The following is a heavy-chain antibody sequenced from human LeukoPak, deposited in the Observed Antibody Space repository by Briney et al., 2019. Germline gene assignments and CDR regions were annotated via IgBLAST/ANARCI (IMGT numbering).Heavy chain of an antibody. CDR3: ARAPQQLVPGVDY. D-gene: IGHD6-13*01. Sequence: GGSLRLSCAASGFTFSSYWMSWVRQAPGKGLEGVANIKQDGSEKYYVDSVKGRFTISRDNAKNSLYLQMNSLRAEDTAVYYCARAPQQLVPGVDYWGQGTLVTVSS. J-gene: IGHJ4*02. CDR2: IKQDGSEK. CDR1: GFTFSSYW. V-gene: IGHV3-7*03.